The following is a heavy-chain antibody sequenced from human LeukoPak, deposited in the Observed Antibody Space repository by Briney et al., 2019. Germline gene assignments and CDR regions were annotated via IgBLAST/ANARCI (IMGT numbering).Heavy chain of an antibody. Sequence: SETLSLTCTVSGGSIRSSYYYWGWIRQPPGKGLEWIGSIYDSGSTYYNPSLKSQVTISVDTSKNQFSPKLSSVTAADTAVYYCARAAPVCGFDYWGQGTLVTVSS. CDR2: IYDSGST. V-gene: IGHV4-39*07. CDR3: ARAAPVCGFDY. J-gene: IGHJ4*02. D-gene: IGHD3-16*01. CDR1: GGSIRSSYYY.